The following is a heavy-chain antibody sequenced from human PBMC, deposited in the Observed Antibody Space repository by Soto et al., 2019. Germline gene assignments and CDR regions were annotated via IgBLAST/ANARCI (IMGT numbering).Heavy chain of an antibody. D-gene: IGHD2-21*01. CDR1: GASFSSSSDY. Sequence: SETLSLTCTVSGASFSSSSDYWGWIRQPPGKGLEWIGSFYSSGITYYNPSLKSRVTMSLDTSKNQFPLKVTSVTAADTAIYYCARRLHLVMNTYYFDSWGQGTLVTVSS. CDR2: FYSSGIT. CDR3: ARRLHLVMNTYYFDS. J-gene: IGHJ4*02. V-gene: IGHV4-39*01.